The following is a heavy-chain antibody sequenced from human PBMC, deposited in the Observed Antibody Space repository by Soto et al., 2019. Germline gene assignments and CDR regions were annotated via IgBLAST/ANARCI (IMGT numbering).Heavy chain of an antibody. D-gene: IGHD2-2*01. CDR3: ARTRCSSTSCRPNFDY. J-gene: IGHJ4*02. CDR2: INHSGST. CDR1: GGSFSGYY. Sequence: QVQLQQWGAGLLKPSETLSLSCAVYGGSFSGYYWSWIRQSPVKGLEWLGEINHSGSTNYNPSLKSRVTISADTSKNQFSLHLSSVTAADTAVYYCARTRCSSTSCRPNFDYWGQGTLVTVSP. V-gene: IGHV4-34*01.